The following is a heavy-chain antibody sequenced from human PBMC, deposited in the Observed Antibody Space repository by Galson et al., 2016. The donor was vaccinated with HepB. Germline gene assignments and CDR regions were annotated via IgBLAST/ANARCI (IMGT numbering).Heavy chain of an antibody. D-gene: IGHD1-1*01. Sequence: SLRLSCAASGFPFRPYTMSWVRLAPGQGLECVAGIVGRGDTTFSADAVKGRCTISRDNSKNMMYLQMNSLRVEDTAIYYYAKDARANDGVWDFDFWGQGTQVTVSP. CDR1: GFPFRPYT. J-gene: IGHJ4*02. CDR3: AKDARANDGVWDFDF. V-gene: IGHV3-23*01. CDR2: IVGRGDTT.